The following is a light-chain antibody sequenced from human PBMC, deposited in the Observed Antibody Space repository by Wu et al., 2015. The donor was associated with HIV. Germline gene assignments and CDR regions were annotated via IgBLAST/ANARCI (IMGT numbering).Light chain of an antibody. Sequence: EIVMTQSPATLSVSPGERATLSCRASQSIDRDLAWYQQKPGQPPRLLIYEASDRATGIPDRFSGSGSGTDFTLTISTLEPEDFAVYYCQHRSNWPTFGPGTKVEI. CDR2: EAS. CDR3: QHRSNWPT. V-gene: IGKV3-11*01. CDR1: QSIDRD. J-gene: IGKJ1*01.